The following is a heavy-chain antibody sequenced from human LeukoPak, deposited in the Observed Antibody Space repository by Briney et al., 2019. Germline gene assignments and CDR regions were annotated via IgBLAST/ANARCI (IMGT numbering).Heavy chain of an antibody. CDR2: INAGNGNT. Sequence: ASAKVSCKASGYTFTSYAMHWVRQDPGQRLEWMGWINAGNGNTKYSQKFQGRVTITRDTSASTAYMELSSLRSEDTAVYYCARRYSSSWYAPFDYWGQGTLVTVSS. CDR1: GYTFTSYA. CDR3: ARRYSSSWYAPFDY. D-gene: IGHD6-13*01. V-gene: IGHV1-3*01. J-gene: IGHJ4*02.